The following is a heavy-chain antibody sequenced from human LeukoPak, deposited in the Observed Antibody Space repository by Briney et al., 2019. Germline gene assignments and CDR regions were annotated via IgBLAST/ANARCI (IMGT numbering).Heavy chain of an antibody. J-gene: IGHJ4*02. V-gene: IGHV3-23*01. CDR1: GFTFSSYA. CDR3: AKSHYYDSSGYYRWDYFDY. D-gene: IGHD3-22*01. Sequence: GGSLRLSCAASGFTFSSYAMSWVRQAPGKGLEWGSAISGSAGSTYYADSVKGRFTISRDNSKNTLYLQMNSLRAEDTAVYYCAKSHYYDSSGYYRWDYFDYWGQGTLVTVSS. CDR2: ISGSAGST.